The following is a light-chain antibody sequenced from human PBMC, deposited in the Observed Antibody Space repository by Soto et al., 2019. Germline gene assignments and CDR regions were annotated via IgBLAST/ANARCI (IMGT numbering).Light chain of an antibody. CDR3: QQSYSTLR. CDR1: QSISTW. J-gene: IGKJ5*01. CDR2: AAS. Sequence: DIQMTQSPSSLSASVGDRVTVTCRASQSISTWLAWYQQEPGKAPKLLIYAASSLQSGVPSRFSGSGSGTDFTLTISSLQPEDFATYYCQQSYSTLRFGQGTRLEIK. V-gene: IGKV1-39*01.